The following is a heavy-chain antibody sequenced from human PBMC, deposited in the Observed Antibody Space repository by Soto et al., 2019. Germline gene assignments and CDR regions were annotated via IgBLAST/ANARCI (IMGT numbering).Heavy chain of an antibody. J-gene: IGHJ4*02. CDR2: INAGNGNA. Sequence: ASVQVSCKASGYTFTSYAMHWLRQAPGQRLEWMGWINAGNGNAKYSQKFQGRVTITRDTSASTAYMELSSLRSEDTAVYYCARVNTIFGVGFDYWGQGTLVTVSS. D-gene: IGHD3-3*01. CDR3: ARVNTIFGVGFDY. V-gene: IGHV1-3*01. CDR1: GYTFTSYA.